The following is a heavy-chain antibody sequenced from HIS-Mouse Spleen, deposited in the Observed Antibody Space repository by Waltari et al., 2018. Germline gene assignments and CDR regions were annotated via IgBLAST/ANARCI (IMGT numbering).Heavy chain of an antibody. D-gene: IGHD2-8*01. V-gene: IGHV1-2*02. CDR2: INPNSGGT. Sequence: HGGGGMGWINPNSGGTNYAQKFQGRVTMTRDTSISTAYMELSRLRSDDTAVYYCARDPRKDITSKDIVLMVYALNWFDPWGQGTLVTVSS. CDR3: ARDPRKDITSKDIVLMVYALNWFDP. J-gene: IGHJ5*02.